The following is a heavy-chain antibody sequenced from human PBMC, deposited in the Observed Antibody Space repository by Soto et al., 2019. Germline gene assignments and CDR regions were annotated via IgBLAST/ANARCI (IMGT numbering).Heavy chain of an antibody. CDR1: GFTFGSSA. CDR2: IVVASGYS. Sequence: LVQSGPDVKKPGTSVKVSCKTSGFTFGSSAVQWVRQVRGQRLEWIGWIVVASGYSNVAQKFQDRVSLTMDLSTNTAFMELSSLTSEDSAMYSCAADVIGVAGDFDHWGQGTLVSVSS. CDR3: AADVIGVAGDFDH. V-gene: IGHV1-58*01. D-gene: IGHD6-19*01. J-gene: IGHJ4*02.